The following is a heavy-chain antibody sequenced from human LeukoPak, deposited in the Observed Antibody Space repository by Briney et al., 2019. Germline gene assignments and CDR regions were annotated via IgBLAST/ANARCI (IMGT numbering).Heavy chain of an antibody. Sequence: GASVKVSCKASGYTFTSYGISWVRQAPGQGLEWMGWISAYNGNTNYAQKLQGRVTMTTDTSTSTAYMELRSLRSDDTAVYSCARDNHYDILTGSPGPNNWFDPWGQGTLVTVSS. D-gene: IGHD3-9*01. CDR3: ARDNHYDILTGSPGPNNWFDP. CDR2: ISAYNGNT. J-gene: IGHJ5*02. V-gene: IGHV1-18*01. CDR1: GYTFTSYG.